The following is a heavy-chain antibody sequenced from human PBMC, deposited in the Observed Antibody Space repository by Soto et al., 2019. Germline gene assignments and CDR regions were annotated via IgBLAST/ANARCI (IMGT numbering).Heavy chain of an antibody. Sequence: EVQLVESGGGLVQPGGSLRLSCAASGFTFSSYSMNWVRQAPGKGLEWVSYISSSSSTIYYADSVKGRFTISRDNAKNSLYLQMNSLRDEDTAVYYCARDPPLNYDFWSGYYTGFDHWGQGTLVTVSS. J-gene: IGHJ5*02. CDR2: ISSSSSTI. CDR1: GFTFSSYS. CDR3: ARDPPLNYDFWSGYYTGFDH. D-gene: IGHD3-3*01. V-gene: IGHV3-48*02.